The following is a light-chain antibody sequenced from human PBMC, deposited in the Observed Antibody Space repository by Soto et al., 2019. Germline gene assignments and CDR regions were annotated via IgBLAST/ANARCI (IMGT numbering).Light chain of an antibody. CDR3: HHYNHWPWT. V-gene: IGKV3-15*01. CDR2: VAS. CDR1: QSISSD. Sequence: EIVMTQSPVTLSVSPGERVTLSCRASQSISSDLAWYQLKPGQAPRLLMYVASTRATGVPARFTGSGSETEFNLTISSLQSEDFGVYYCHHYNHWPWTFGQGTRVEIK. J-gene: IGKJ1*01.